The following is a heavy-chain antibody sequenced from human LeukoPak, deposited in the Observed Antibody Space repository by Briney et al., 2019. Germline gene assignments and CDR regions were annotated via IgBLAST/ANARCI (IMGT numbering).Heavy chain of an antibody. CDR3: ARDGWNYGGSFDY. J-gene: IGHJ4*02. CDR2: IYYSGST. CDR1: GGAISRGGYY. D-gene: IGHD1-7*01. V-gene: IGHV4-31*03. Sequence: PSETVSLTCTVSGGAISRGGYYWSSIRQHPGKGLEWIGYIYYSGSTYYNPSLKSRVTISVDTSKNQFSLKLSSVTAADTAVYYCARDGWNYGGSFDYWGQGTLVTVSS.